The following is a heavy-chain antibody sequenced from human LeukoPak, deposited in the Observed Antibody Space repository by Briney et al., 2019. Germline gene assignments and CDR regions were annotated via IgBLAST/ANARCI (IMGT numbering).Heavy chain of an antibody. CDR2: IYTSGST. D-gene: IGHD2-2*02. J-gene: IGHJ6*03. V-gene: IGHV4-61*02. CDR3: ARVGYCSSTSCHNMDV. Sequence: PSQTLSLTCTVSGGSISSGSYYWSWIRQPAGKGLEWIGRIYTSGSTNYNPSLKSRVTISVDTSKNQFSLKLSSVTAADTAVYYCARVGYCSSTSCHNMDVWGKGTTVTVSS. CDR1: GGSISSGSYY.